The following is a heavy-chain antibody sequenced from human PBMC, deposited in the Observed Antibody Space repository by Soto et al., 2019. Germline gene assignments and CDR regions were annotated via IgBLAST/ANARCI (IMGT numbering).Heavy chain of an antibody. CDR1: GGSISSGDYY. V-gene: IGHV4-30-4*01. CDR3: ARIITTGGVDY. CDR2: IYYSGST. Sequence: SETLSLTCTVSGGSISSGDYYWSWIRQPPGKGLEWIGYIYYSGSTYYNPSLKSRVTISVDTSKNQFSLKLSSVTAADTAVYYCARIITTGGVDYWGQGTLVTVSS. J-gene: IGHJ4*02. D-gene: IGHD2-8*02.